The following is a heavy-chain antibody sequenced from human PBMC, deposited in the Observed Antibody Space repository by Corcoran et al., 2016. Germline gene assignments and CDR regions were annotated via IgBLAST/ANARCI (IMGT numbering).Heavy chain of an antibody. CDR1: GGSFSGYY. CDR2: INHSGST. V-gene: IGHV4-34*01. J-gene: IGHJ3*02. Sequence: QVQLQQWGAGLLKPSETLSLTCAVYGGSFSGYYWSWIRQPPGKGLEWIGEINHSGSTNYNPSLKSRVTTSVDTSKNQFSLKLSSVTAADTAVYYCASALDNAVARTYDAFDIWGQGTMVTVSS. CDR3: ASALDNAVARTYDAFDI. D-gene: IGHD6-19*01.